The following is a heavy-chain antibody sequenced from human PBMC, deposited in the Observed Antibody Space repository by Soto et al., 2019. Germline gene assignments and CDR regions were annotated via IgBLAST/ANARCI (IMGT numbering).Heavy chain of an antibody. V-gene: IGHV4-30-4*01. CDR2: IYYSGST. CDR3: ARVGGAEGWFDP. J-gene: IGHJ5*02. D-gene: IGHD4-17*01. CDR1: GGSISSGDYY. Sequence: KASETLSLTCTVSGGSISSGDYYWSWIRQPPGKGLEWIGYIYYSGSTYYNPSLKSRVTISVDTSKNQFSLKLSSVTAADTAVYYCARVGGAEGWFDPWGQGTLVTVSS.